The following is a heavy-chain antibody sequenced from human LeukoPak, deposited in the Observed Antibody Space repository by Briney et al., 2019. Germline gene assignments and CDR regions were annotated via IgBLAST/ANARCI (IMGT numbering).Heavy chain of an antibody. Sequence: SETLSLTCAVSGGSISSSNEWSWVRQPPGKGLEWIGEINHSGTTDYNPSLKSRVTISADKSKNQFSLKLSSVTAADTAVYYCARQRGTSWGQGTLVTVSS. J-gene: IGHJ4*02. V-gene: IGHV4-4*02. CDR2: INHSGTT. D-gene: IGHD1-26*01. CDR3: ARQRGTS. CDR1: GGSISSSNE.